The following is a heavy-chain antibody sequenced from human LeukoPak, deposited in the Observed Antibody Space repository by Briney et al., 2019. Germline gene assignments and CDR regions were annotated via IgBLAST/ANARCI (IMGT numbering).Heavy chain of an antibody. D-gene: IGHD3-9*01. J-gene: IGHJ5*02. CDR1: GYTFTSYD. CDR2: MNPNSGNT. CDR3: ARGAPHFDWLGLDP. V-gene: IGHV1-8*01. Sequence: ASVKVSCKASGYTFTSYDINWVRQATGQGLEWMGWMNPNSGNTGYAQKFQGRVTMTRNTSISTAYMELSSLRSEDTAVYYCARGAPHFDWLGLDPWGQGTLVTVSS.